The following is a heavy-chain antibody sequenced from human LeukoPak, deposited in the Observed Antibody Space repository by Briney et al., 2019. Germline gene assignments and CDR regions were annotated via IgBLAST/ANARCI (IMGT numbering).Heavy chain of an antibody. CDR3: AREDSNYYFDY. Sequence: ASVKVSCKASGYTFTSYGISWGRQAPGQGLGWMGWISAYNGNTNYAQKFQGRVTITTDESTSTAYMELSSLRSEDTAVYYCAREDSNYYFDYWGQGTLVTVSS. CDR2: ISAYNGNT. CDR1: GYTFTSYG. D-gene: IGHD6-13*01. J-gene: IGHJ4*02. V-gene: IGHV1-18*01.